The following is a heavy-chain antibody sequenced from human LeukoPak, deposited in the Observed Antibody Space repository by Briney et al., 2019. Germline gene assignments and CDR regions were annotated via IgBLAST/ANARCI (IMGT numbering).Heavy chain of an antibody. CDR1: GFTFSSYG. CDR3: AREGDRGIYGDYFRNWFDP. CDR2: IWYDGSNK. V-gene: IGHV3-33*01. Sequence: PGRSLRLSCAASGFTFSSYGMHWVRQAPGKGLEWVAVIWYDGSNKYYADSVKGRFTISRDNSKNTLYLQMNSLKAEDTAVYYCAREGDRGIYGDYFRNWFDPWGQGTLVTVSS. D-gene: IGHD4-17*01. J-gene: IGHJ5*02.